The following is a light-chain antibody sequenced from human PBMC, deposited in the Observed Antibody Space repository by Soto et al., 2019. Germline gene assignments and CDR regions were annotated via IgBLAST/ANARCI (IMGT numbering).Light chain of an antibody. CDR1: QSVGNN. CDR2: APS. J-gene: IGKJ3*01. Sequence: EILMTQSPATLSVSPGKRATLSCRASQSVGNNLAWYQQRLAQAPWRLIYAPSTRANGIPARFRGSGSGTEFTLTINRLLSEDFELYYCQQYNKWSLFTFGPGTRVDI. V-gene: IGKV3-15*01. CDR3: QQYNKWSLFT.